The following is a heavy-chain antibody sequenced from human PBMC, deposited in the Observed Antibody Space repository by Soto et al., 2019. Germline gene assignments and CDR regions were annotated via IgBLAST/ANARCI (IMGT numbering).Heavy chain of an antibody. CDR1: GYTFTSYG. CDR3: ARVPWYSSSSYYYYYYMYV. CDR2: ISAYNGNT. Sequence: ASVKVSCKASGYTFTSYGISWVRQVPGQGLEWMGWISAYNGNTNYAQKLQGRVTMTTDTSTSTAYMELRSLRSDDTAVYYCARVPWYSSSSYYYYYYMYVWGKGTTVTVSS. V-gene: IGHV1-18*01. D-gene: IGHD6-6*01. J-gene: IGHJ6*03.